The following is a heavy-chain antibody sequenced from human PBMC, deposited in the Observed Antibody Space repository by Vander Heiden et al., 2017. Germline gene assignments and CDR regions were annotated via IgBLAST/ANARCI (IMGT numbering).Heavy chain of an antibody. CDR2: ISNDGSNK. J-gene: IGHJ5*02. CDR3: ASFESSTNSDWFDP. V-gene: IGHV3-30-3*01. Sequence: QVQLVESGGGVVQPGRSLRLSCAASGITFSSIAMHWVRQAPGKGLEWVAVISNDGSNKYYADSVKGRFTISRDNSKNTLYLQMNSLRAEDTAVYYCASFESSTNSDWFDPWGQGTLVTVSS. CDR1: GITFSSIA. D-gene: IGHD2-2*01.